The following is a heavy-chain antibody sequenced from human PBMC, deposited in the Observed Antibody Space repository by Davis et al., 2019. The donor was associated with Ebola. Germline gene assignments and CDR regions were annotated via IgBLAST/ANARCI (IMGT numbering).Heavy chain of an antibody. V-gene: IGHV1-18*01. CDR1: GYTFTSYG. D-gene: IGHD2-15*01. J-gene: IGHJ6*03. CDR3: ARVGFQSSLGWYYYMDV. CDR2: ISAYNGNT. Sequence: ASVKVSCKASGYTFTSYGISWVRQAPGQGLEWMGWISAYNGNTNYAQKFQGKVTMTRDTSISTAYMELSRLRSDDTAVYYCARVGFQSSLGWYYYMDVWGKGTTVTVSS.